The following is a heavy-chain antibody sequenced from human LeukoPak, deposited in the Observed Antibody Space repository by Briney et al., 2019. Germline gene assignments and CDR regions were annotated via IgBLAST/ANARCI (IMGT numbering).Heavy chain of an antibody. CDR1: GGSFSGYY. CDR2: INHSGST. D-gene: IGHD1-26*01. Sequence: KPSETLSLTCAVYGGSFSGYYWSWLRQPPGKGLEWIGEINHSGSTNYNPSLKSRVTISVDTSKNQFSLKLSSVTAADTAVYYCAREANSGSYITRWWFDPWGQGTLVTVSS. V-gene: IGHV4-34*01. CDR3: AREANSGSYITRWWFDP. J-gene: IGHJ5*02.